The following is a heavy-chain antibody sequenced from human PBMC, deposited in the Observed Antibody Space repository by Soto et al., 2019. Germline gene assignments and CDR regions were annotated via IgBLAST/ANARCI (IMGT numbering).Heavy chain of an antibody. CDR3: ARDGGVGGSYYLDY. V-gene: IGHV3-23*01. Sequence: GSLRLSCAASGFTFSSYAMSWVRQAPGKGLEWVSAISGSGGSTYYADSVKGRFTISRDNSKNTLYLQMNSLRAEDTAVYYCARDGGVGGSYYLDYWGQGTSVTVSS. CDR1: GFTFSSYA. D-gene: IGHD1-26*01. J-gene: IGHJ4*02. CDR2: ISGSGGST.